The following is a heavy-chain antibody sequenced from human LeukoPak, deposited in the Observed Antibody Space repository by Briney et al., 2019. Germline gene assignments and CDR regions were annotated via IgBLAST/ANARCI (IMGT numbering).Heavy chain of an antibody. J-gene: IGHJ3*02. CDR2: MNPNSGNT. V-gene: IGHV1-8*01. CDR3: ARGLRPIFGVVQNDAFDI. CDR1: GYTFTSYD. D-gene: IGHD3-3*01. Sequence: ASVKVSCTSSGYTFTSYDINWVRQATGQGLEWMGWMNPNSGNTGYAQKFQGRVTMTRNTSISTAYMELSSLRSEDTAVYYCARGLRPIFGVVQNDAFDIWGQGTMVTVSS.